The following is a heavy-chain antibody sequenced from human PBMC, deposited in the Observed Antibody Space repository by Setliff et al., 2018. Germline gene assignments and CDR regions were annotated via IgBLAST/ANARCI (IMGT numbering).Heavy chain of an antibody. CDR3: ASNPFNSGPPYYFDY. CDR1: GDSISNSDYY. J-gene: IGHJ4*02. CDR2: VYNTGTT. D-gene: IGHD6-19*01. Sequence: SETLSLTCIVAGDSISNSDYYWGWIRQPPGKGLEWIGRVYNTGTTNYNPSLKSRVTISISADTSNKSFSLNLFSVTAADTAVYYCASNPFNSGPPYYFDYWGQGTLVTVSS. V-gene: IGHV4-39*02.